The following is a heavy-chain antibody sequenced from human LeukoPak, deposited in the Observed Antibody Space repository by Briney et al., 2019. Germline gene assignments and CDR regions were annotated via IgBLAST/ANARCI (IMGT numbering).Heavy chain of an antibody. J-gene: IGHJ5*02. V-gene: IGHV4-59*12. CDR2: IYYSGST. Sequence: SETLSLTCTVSGGSISSYYWSWIRQPPGKGLEWIGYIYYSGSTNYNPSLKSRVTISVDTSKNQFSLKLSSVTAADTAVYYCARGEPHYYYDSSGYYYPWGQGTLVTVSP. D-gene: IGHD3-22*01. CDR3: ARGEPHYYYDSSGYYYP. CDR1: GGSISSYY.